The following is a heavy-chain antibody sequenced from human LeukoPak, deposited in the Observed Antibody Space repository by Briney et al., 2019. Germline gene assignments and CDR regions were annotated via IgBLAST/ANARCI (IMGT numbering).Heavy chain of an antibody. CDR1: GFTFSYAL. D-gene: IGHD3-22*01. CDR3: TTVLHYYDSSGYPTSYDH. Sequence: GGSLRLSCAASGFTFSYALMRWVRQAPGKGLEWVGRIKSKTDGGTTHHAAPVKGRFTISRDDSKNTLYLQMNSLKTEDTAVYYCTTVLHYYDSSGYPTSYDHWGQGTLVTVSS. V-gene: IGHV3-15*06. CDR2: IKSKTDGGTT. J-gene: IGHJ4*02.